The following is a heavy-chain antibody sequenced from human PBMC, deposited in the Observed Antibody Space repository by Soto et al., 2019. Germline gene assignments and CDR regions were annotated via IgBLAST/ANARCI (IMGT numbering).Heavy chain of an antibody. CDR2: IYYSGRT. CDR1: GGSIRSGDYY. D-gene: IGHD4-17*01. Sequence: QVQLQESGPGLVKPSQTLSLTCTVSGGSIRSGDYYWSWIRQPPGKGLDWIGYIYYSGRTYYNPSLESRVTISVDTSKNQFSLKLSSVTAADTAVYYCARVRYGEIGNWFDPWGQGTLVTVSS. CDR3: ARVRYGEIGNWFDP. J-gene: IGHJ5*02. V-gene: IGHV4-30-4*01.